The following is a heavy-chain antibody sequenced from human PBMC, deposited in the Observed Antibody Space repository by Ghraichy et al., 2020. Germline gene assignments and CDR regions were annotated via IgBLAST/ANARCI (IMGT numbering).Heavy chain of an antibody. V-gene: IGHV3-7*03. J-gene: IGHJ4*02. CDR1: GFIFSSYW. CDR2: INQDESEK. Sequence: GGSLRLSCGASGFIFSSYWMSWVRQAPGKGLEWVANINQDESEKYYVDSVKGRFTISRENAKTSVYLQMNSLRAEDTAVYYCAREKGYYGDYFDYWGQGTMVTVSS. D-gene: IGHD3-22*01. CDR3: AREKGYYGDYFDY.